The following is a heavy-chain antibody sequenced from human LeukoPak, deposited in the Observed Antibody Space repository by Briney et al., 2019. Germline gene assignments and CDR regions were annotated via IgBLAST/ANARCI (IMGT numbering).Heavy chain of an antibody. J-gene: IGHJ4*02. CDR3: ARDHGDRLDY. CDR1: GGTFSSYA. D-gene: IGHD3-10*01. Sequence: SVKVSCKASGGTFSSYAISWVRQAPGQGLEWMGRIIPILRIANYAQKFQGRVTITADESTSTAYMELSSLRSEDTAVYYCARDHGDRLDYWGQGTLVTVSS. V-gene: IGHV1-69*04. CDR2: IIPILRIA.